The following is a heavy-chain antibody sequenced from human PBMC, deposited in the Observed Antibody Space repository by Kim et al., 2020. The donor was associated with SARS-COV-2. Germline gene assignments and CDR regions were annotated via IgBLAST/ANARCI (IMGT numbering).Heavy chain of an antibody. V-gene: IGHV3-23*01. CDR1: GFTFSSYA. Sequence: GGSLRLSCEASGFTFSSYAMSWVRQAPGKGLEWVSAISGSGGLTYYADSVKGRFTISRENSKNTLSLQMNSLRAEDTAVYYCANVGSLVVTPRSWFDPWGQGTLVTVSS. J-gene: IGHJ5*02. D-gene: IGHD5-18*01. CDR2: ISGSGGLT. CDR3: ANVGSLVVTPRSWFDP.